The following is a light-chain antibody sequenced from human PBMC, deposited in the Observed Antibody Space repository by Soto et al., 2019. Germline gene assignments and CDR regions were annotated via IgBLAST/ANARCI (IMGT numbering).Light chain of an antibody. CDR1: SSDVGAYNY. Sequence: QSVLTQPASVSGSPGQSITISCTGTSSDVGAYNYVSWYQQHPGKAPKLMIYDVSSRPSGVSNRFSGSKSGNTASLTISGLQAEDEADYYCSSYTSGSTDVFGTGTKVTVL. CDR3: SSYTSGSTDV. V-gene: IGLV2-14*03. CDR2: DVS. J-gene: IGLJ1*01.